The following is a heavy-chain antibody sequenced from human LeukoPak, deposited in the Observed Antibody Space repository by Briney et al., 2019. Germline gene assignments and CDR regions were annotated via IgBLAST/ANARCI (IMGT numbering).Heavy chain of an antibody. CDR1: GGSFSGYY. CDR2: INHSGST. J-gene: IGHJ4*02. Sequence: PSETLSLTCAVYGGSFSGYYWSWIRQPPGKGLEWIGEINHSGSTNYNPSLKSRVTISVDTSKNQFSLKLSSVTAADTAVYYCARIIAARAAARVFDYWGQGTLVTVSS. CDR3: ARIIAARAAARVFDY. V-gene: IGHV4-34*01. D-gene: IGHD6-6*01.